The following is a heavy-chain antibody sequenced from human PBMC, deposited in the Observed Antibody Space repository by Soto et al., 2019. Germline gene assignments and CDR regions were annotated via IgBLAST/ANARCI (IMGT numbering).Heavy chain of an antibody. J-gene: IGHJ4*02. CDR3: AKRRGAGGHFDY. CDR2: VSIGGST. Sequence: GGYLRLSCAASGFTFSSYAMGWVLQGPGKGLEWVAVVSIGGSTHYADSVRGRFTISRDNSKNTLSLQMNSLTAEDTAVYFCAKRRGAGGHFDYWGQGALVTVSS. V-gene: IGHV3-23*01. CDR1: GFTFSSYA. D-gene: IGHD2-15*01.